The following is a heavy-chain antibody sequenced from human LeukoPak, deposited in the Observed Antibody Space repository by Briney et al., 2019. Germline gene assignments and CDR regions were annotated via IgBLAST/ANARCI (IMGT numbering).Heavy chain of an antibody. CDR3: ARRDVVPAAMFDY. V-gene: IGHV1-2*02. Sequence: GASVKVSCKASGYTFTSYYMHWVRQAPGQGLEWMGWINPNSGGTNYAQKFQGRVTMTRDTSISTAYMELSRLRSDDTAVYYCARRDVVPAAMFDYWGQGTLVTVSS. CDR2: INPNSGGT. CDR1: GYTFTSYY. D-gene: IGHD2-2*01. J-gene: IGHJ4*02.